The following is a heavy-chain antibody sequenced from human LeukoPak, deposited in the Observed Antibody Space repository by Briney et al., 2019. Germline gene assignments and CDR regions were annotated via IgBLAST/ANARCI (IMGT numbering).Heavy chain of an antibody. V-gene: IGHV5-51*01. CDR1: GYTFTSYW. CDR3: VRSLPGTLLRGYGMDV. Sequence: GGSLTISCKTSGYTFTSYWIGWVRQTPGKGLECMGVIFPRDSDVRYSPSFQGQVTNSADKSTNTAYLHWGSLKASDSAMYYCVRSLPGTLLRGYGMDVWGPGTTVTVS. J-gene: IGHJ6*02. D-gene: IGHD3-10*01. CDR2: IFPRDSDV.